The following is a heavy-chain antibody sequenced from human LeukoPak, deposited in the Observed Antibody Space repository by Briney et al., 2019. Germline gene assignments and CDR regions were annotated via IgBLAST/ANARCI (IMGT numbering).Heavy chain of an antibody. J-gene: IGHJ4*02. CDR3: ASASSHRIAAGGDY. Sequence: GGSLRLSCAASGFTFDDYAMHWVRQAPGKGLEWVSGISWNSGSIGYADSVKGRFTISRDNAKNTLYLQMDSLRAEDTAVYYCASASSHRIAAGGDYWGQGTLVTVSS. D-gene: IGHD6-13*01. CDR2: ISWNSGSI. V-gene: IGHV3-9*01. CDR1: GFTFDDYA.